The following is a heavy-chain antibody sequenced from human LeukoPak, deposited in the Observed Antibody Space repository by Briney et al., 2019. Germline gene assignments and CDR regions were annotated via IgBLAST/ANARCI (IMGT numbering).Heavy chain of an antibody. D-gene: IGHD2-15*01. CDR2: IYHSGIT. V-gene: IGHV4-38-2*01. CDR3: ARVIYCSGGSCYDGAWFDP. J-gene: IGHJ5*02. CDR1: GYSISSGYY. Sequence: PSETLSLTCAVSGYSISSGYYWGWIRQPPGKGLEWIGIIYHSGITYYNASLKSRVTLSVDTSKNQFSLKLSSVTAADTAVYYCARVIYCSGGSCYDGAWFDPWGQGTLVAVSS.